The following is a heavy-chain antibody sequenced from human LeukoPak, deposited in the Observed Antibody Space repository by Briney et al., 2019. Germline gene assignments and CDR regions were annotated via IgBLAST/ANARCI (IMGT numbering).Heavy chain of an antibody. J-gene: IGHJ4*02. D-gene: IGHD3-16*01. CDR1: GGSISSYY. Sequence: SETLSLTCTVPGGSISSYYWSWIRQPPGKGLEWIGYIYYSGSTYYNPSLKSRVTISVDTSKNQFSLKLSSVTAADTAVYYCARRLGELSIVYPLGYWGQGTLVTVSS. V-gene: IGHV4-59*04. CDR2: IYYSGST. CDR3: ARRLGELSIVYPLGY.